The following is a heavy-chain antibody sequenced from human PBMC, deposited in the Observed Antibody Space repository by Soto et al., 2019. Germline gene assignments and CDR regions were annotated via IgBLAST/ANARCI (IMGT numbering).Heavy chain of an antibody. D-gene: IGHD1-20*01. J-gene: IGHJ4*02. CDR2: VDYSGTA. CDR3: ARITGRHLDY. CDR1: SVSISVTNFF. Sequence: SETLSLTCSVFSVSISVTNFFWGWVRQPPGKGLEWIGNVDYSGTAYFSPSLATRVTFHVDTSKNQFSLTLYSVTAADTAVYYCARITGRHLDYWGQGILVTVS. V-gene: IGHV4-39*01.